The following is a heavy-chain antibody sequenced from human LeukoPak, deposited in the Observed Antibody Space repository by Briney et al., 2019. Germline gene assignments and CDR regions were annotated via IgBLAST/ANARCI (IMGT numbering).Heavy chain of an antibody. Sequence: GGSLRLSCAASGFTFNSYWMSWVRQAPGKGLEWVANIKQDGSEKYYVDSVKGRFTISRDNAKNSVYLQMNSLRAEDTAVYYCGGGGWYYFHYRGQGTLVTVSS. V-gene: IGHV3-7*03. CDR2: IKQDGSEK. D-gene: IGHD2-15*01. J-gene: IGHJ4*02. CDR3: GGGGWYYFHY. CDR1: GFTFNSYW.